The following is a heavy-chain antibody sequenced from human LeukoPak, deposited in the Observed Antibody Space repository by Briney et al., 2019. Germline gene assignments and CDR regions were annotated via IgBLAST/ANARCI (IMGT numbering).Heavy chain of an antibody. CDR2: INHSGST. V-gene: IGHV4-34*01. J-gene: IGHJ6*03. CDR1: GGSFSGYY. D-gene: IGHD2-2*02. CDR3: ARGPLVVPAAIPYHNYYYYYYMDV. Sequence: PSETLSLTCAVYGGSFSGYYWSWIRQPPGKGLEWIGKINHSGSTNYNPSLKSRVTISVDTSKNQFSLKLSSVTAADTAVYYCARGPLVVPAAIPYHNYYYYYYMDVWGKGTTVTVSS.